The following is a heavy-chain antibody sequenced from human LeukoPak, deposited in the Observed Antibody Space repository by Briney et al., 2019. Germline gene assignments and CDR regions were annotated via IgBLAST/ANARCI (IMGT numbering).Heavy chain of an antibody. CDR2: ITGSGGST. Sequence: GGSLRLSCAASGITFSSYAMSWVRQAPGKGLEWVSAITGSGGSTYYADSVKGRFTISRDNSKNTLYLQMNSLRVEDTAVYYCAKAPPGYSSNWYVFGHWGQGTLVTVSS. V-gene: IGHV3-23*01. CDR3: AKAPPGYSSNWYVFGH. D-gene: IGHD6-13*01. J-gene: IGHJ4*02. CDR1: GITFSSYA.